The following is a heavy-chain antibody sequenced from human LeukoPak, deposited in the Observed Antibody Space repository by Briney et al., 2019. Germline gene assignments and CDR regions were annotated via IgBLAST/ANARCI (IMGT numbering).Heavy chain of an antibody. Sequence: GGSLRLSCAASGFTFDDYAMHWVRQAPGKGLEWVSGISWNSGSIGYADSVKGRFTISRDNAKNSLYLQMNSLRAEDTALYYCAKVISGWGYFDYWGQGTLVTVSS. D-gene: IGHD6-19*01. CDR1: GFTFDDYA. CDR2: ISWNSGSI. V-gene: IGHV3-9*01. J-gene: IGHJ4*02. CDR3: AKVISGWGYFDY.